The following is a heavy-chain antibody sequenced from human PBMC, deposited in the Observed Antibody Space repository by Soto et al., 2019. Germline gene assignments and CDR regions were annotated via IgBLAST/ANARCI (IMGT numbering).Heavy chain of an antibody. D-gene: IGHD6-19*01. CDR1: GYTFTGYY. Sequence: EASVKVSCKASGYTFTGYYMHWVRQAPGQGLEWMGWINPNSGGTNYAQKFQGWVTMTRDTSISTAYMELSRLRSDDTAVYYCARDRGTRSLPYSSEDYGMDVWGQGTTVTV. CDR3: ARDRGTRSLPYSSEDYGMDV. J-gene: IGHJ6*02. CDR2: INPNSGGT. V-gene: IGHV1-2*04.